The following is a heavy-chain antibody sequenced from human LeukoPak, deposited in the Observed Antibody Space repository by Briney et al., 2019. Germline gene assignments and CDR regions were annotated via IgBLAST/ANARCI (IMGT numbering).Heavy chain of an antibody. CDR3: AADQLLWRHDAFEI. CDR1: GFTFSSYA. D-gene: IGHD2-2*01. Sequence: GGSLRLSCAASGFTFSSYAMSWVRQAPGKGLEWVSVISGSGGTTYYADSVKGRFTISRDNSKSTLYLQMNSLRAEDTAIYYCAADQLLWRHDAFEIWGQGTMVTVSS. CDR2: ISGSGGTT. J-gene: IGHJ3*02. V-gene: IGHV3-23*01.